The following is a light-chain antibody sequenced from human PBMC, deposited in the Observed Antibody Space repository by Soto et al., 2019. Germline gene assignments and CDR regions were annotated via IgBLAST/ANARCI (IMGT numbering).Light chain of an antibody. J-gene: IGKJ2*01. CDR1: QSVVSN. Sequence: EIVLTQSPATLSVSPGERATISCRASQSVVSNVAWYQQKPGQAPRLLIYRASTRATGIAARFSGSGAGTEYTLTISSLQSVDFAVYSCQQYNSWPQTFGQGTKLEIK. V-gene: IGKV3-15*01. CDR2: RAS. CDR3: QQYNSWPQT.